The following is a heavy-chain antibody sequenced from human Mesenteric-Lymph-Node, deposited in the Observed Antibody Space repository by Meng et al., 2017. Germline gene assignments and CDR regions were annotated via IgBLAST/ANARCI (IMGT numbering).Heavy chain of an antibody. J-gene: IGHJ3*02. Sequence: GGSLRLSCAASGFTFSSYEMNWVRQAPGKGLEWVSYISSSGSTIYYADSVKGRFTISRDNAKNSLYLQMNSLRAEDTAVYYCARDYDILTGYSYDAFDIWGQGTMVTVSS. CDR2: ISSSGSTI. CDR3: ARDYDILTGYSYDAFDI. CDR1: GFTFSSYE. D-gene: IGHD3-9*01. V-gene: IGHV3-48*03.